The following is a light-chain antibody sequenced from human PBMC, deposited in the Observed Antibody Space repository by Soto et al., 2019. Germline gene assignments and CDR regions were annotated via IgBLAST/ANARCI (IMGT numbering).Light chain of an antibody. V-gene: IGLV1-44*01. CDR3: AAWDDSHNGLYV. CDR1: RSNIGSNT. CDR2: RDN. Sequence: QSVLTQPPSVSGTPGQRVTVSCSGGRSNIGSNTVHWYQQLPGAAPKLLIYRDNQRPSGVPDRFAASKSGTSASLAISGLQSEDEGDYYCAAWDDSHNGLYVFGTGTKLTVL. J-gene: IGLJ1*01.